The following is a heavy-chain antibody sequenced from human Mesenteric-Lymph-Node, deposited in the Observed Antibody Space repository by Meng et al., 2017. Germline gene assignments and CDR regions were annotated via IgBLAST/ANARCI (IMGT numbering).Heavy chain of an antibody. CDR1: GGSISSSSYY. D-gene: IGHD3-16*02. Sequence: SETLSLTCTVSGGSISSSSYYWGWIRQPPGKGLEWIGEIYHSGSTNYNPSLKSRVTISVDKSKNQFSLTLSSVTAADTAVYYCARAHITFGGVIVQRGYFDLWGRGTRVTVSS. J-gene: IGHJ2*01. CDR2: IYHSGST. CDR3: ARAHITFGGVIVQRGYFDL. V-gene: IGHV4-39*07.